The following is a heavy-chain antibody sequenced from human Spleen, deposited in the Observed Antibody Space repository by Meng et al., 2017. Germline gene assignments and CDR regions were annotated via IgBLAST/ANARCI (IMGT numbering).Heavy chain of an antibody. J-gene: IGHJ4*02. Sequence: QVTLKQWGAGLLKPSETLSRTWFVSGGSFSDYYWSWIRQPPGKGLEWIGEINHSGSTNYNPSLESRATISVDTSQNNLSLKLSSVTAADSAVYYCARGPTTMAHDFDYWGQGTLVTVSS. CDR2: INHSGST. CDR3: ARGPTTMAHDFDY. V-gene: IGHV4-34*01. CDR1: GGSFSDYY. D-gene: IGHD4-11*01.